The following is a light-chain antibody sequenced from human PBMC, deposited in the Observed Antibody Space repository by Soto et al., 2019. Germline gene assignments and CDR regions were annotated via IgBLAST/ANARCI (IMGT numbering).Light chain of an antibody. CDR3: CSYAGRSTFPYV. V-gene: IGLV2-23*02. CDR2: EDH. J-gene: IGLJ1*01. CDR1: SSDVGTYNL. Sequence: QSALAQPASVSGSPGQSITISCTGTSSDVGTYNLVSWYQHRPGKAPKLIIYEDHKRPSDLSDRFSGSKSDNTASLTISGLQGEDEADYFCCSYAGRSTFPYVFGTGTKLTVL.